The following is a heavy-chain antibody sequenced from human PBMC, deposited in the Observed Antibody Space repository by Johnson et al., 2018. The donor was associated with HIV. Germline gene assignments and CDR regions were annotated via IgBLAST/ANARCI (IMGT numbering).Heavy chain of an antibody. CDR3: AKWRSSSWYSYAFDI. V-gene: IGHV3-30-3*02. CDR1: GFTFSSYA. D-gene: IGHD6-13*01. CDR2: ISYDGSNK. Sequence: VQVVESGVGVVQPGRSLRLSCAASGFTFSSYAMHWVRQAPGKGLEWVAVISYDGSNKYYADSVKGRFTISRDNSKNTLYLQMNSLRAEDTAVYYCAKWRSSSWYSYAFDIWGQGTMVTVSS. J-gene: IGHJ3*02.